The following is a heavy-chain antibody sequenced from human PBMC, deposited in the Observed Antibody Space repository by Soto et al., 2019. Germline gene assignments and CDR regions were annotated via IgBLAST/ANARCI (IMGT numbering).Heavy chain of an antibody. Sequence: ASLKVSCKASGGTFSSYAISWVRQAPGQGLEWMGGTFPMFGKANYAQKFQGRVTISADKSTSTAYMELSSLTSEDTAVYYCATVDISTWIDGMDVWGQGTTVTVSS. J-gene: IGHJ6*02. D-gene: IGHD6-13*01. CDR1: GGTFSSYA. CDR3: ATVDISTWIDGMDV. CDR2: TFPMFGKA. V-gene: IGHV1-69*06.